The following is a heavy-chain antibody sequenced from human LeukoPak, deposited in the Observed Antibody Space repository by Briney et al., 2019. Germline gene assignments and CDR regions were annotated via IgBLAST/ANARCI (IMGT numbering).Heavy chain of an antibody. CDR1: GFIFSDYS. CDR2: FTAYGGT. D-gene: IGHD4-23*01. V-gene: IGHV3-23*01. J-gene: IGHJ5*02. Sequence: GGSLRLSCAASGFIFSDYSMMWVRRAPGKGLQWVATFTAYGGTYYAASVKGRFAISRDNSRDTVSLYMSSLRVEDTAMYYCAKGSTGGKVDWFDPWGPGTLVTVSS. CDR3: AKGSTGGKVDWFDP.